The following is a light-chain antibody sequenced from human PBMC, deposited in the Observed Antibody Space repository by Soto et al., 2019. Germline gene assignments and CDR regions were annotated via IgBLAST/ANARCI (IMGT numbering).Light chain of an antibody. J-gene: IGKJ4*01. V-gene: IGKV3-15*01. Sequence: VVGQYPATLAGSRGEEGTLSCRASQGIGDTLAWYQHKPGQTPRLLIYGASTRATGIPARFSGSGSGTEFTLTISSLQSEDFAVYYCQQYNNWPPVTFGGGTKVDI. CDR1: QGIGDT. CDR3: QQYNNWPPVT. CDR2: GAS.